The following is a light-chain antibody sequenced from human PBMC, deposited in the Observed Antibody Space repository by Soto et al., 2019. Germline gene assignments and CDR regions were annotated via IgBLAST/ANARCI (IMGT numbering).Light chain of an antibody. CDR1: QGLNNY. Sequence: DIQMTQSPSSLSASVGDRVTITCRASQGLNNYLAWFQQQPGKAPKSLVHATSSLQSGVPSRFSGSGSGTDFTLTISSQQPEDVATYYRQQYRSYPWTFGQGTKVEIK. CDR3: QQYRSYPWT. CDR2: ATS. J-gene: IGKJ1*01. V-gene: IGKV1-16*01.